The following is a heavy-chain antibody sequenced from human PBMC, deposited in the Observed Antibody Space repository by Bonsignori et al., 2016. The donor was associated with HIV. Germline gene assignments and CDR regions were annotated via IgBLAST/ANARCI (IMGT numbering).Heavy chain of an antibody. CDR1: GGSFSGYY. CDR2: INHSGST. D-gene: IGHD5-12*01. Sequence: GSLRLSCAVYGGSFSGYYWSWIRQPPGKGLEWIGEINHSGSTNYNPSLKSRVTISVDTSKNQFSLKLSSVTAADTAVYYCARAGSPPSGYEDYWGQGTLVTVSS. V-gene: IGHV4-34*01. CDR3: ARAGSPPSGYEDY. J-gene: IGHJ4*02.